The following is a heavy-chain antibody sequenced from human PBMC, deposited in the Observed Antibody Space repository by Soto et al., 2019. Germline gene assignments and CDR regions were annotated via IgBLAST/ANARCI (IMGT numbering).Heavy chain of an antibody. J-gene: IGHJ6*02. Sequence: GGSLRLSCAASGFTFSSYDMHWVRQATGKGLEWVSAIGTAGDPYYPGSVKGRFTISRENAKNSLYLQMNSLRAGDTAVYYCAGVSRYCTNGVCYGYYYGMDVWGQGTTVTVSS. CDR1: GFTFSSYD. D-gene: IGHD2-8*01. CDR2: IGTAGDP. V-gene: IGHV3-13*05. CDR3: AGVSRYCTNGVCYGYYYGMDV.